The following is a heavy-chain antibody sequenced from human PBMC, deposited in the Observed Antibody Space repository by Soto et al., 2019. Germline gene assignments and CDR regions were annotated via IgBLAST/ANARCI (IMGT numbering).Heavy chain of an antibody. D-gene: IGHD3-9*01. J-gene: IGHJ4*02. V-gene: IGHV3-30*18. CDR2: ISYDGSNK. CDR1: GFTFSSYG. Sequence: GGSLRLSCAASGFTFSSYGMHWVRQAPGKGLKWVAVISYDGSNKYYADSVKGRFTISRDNSKNTLYLQMNSLRAEDTAVYYCVNAGSPYYDILTGYLVTDYWGQGTLVTVSS. CDR3: VNAGSPYYDILTGYLVTDY.